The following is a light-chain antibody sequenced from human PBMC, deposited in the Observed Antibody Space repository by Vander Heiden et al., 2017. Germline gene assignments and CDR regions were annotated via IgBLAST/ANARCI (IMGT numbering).Light chain of an antibody. Sequence: IVLTQSPGNLSLSPGERATLSCRASQSVSSSYLAWYQQKPGQALRLLIYGASSRATGIPDRFSGSGSGTDFTLTISRLEPEDFSVYYCQQYGSSPLTFGGGTKVDIK. J-gene: IGKJ4*01. CDR1: QSVSSSY. V-gene: IGKV3-20*01. CDR3: QQYGSSPLT. CDR2: GAS.